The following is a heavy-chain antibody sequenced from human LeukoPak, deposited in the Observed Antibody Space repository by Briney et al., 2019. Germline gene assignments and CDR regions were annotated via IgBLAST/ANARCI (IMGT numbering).Heavy chain of an antibody. J-gene: IGHJ5*02. V-gene: IGHV1-18*01. CDR1: GYTFTSYG. Sequence: GASVKVSCKASGYTFTSYGISWVRQAPGQGLEWMGWISAYNGNTNYAQKLQGRVTMTTDTSTSTAYMELRSLRSDDTAVYYCARDRQPTIFGVVTTYNWFDPWGQGTLVTVSS. CDR3: ARDRQPTIFGVVTTYNWFDP. CDR2: ISAYNGNT. D-gene: IGHD3-3*01.